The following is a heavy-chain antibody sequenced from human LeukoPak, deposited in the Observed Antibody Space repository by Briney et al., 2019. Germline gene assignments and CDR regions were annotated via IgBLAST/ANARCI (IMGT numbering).Heavy chain of an antibody. CDR3: VAEVEAADSPLGHLNFDS. J-gene: IGHJ4*02. D-gene: IGHD7-27*01. V-gene: IGHV4-39*01. CDR1: GGSISSSSYY. Sequence: SETLSLTCTVSGGSISSSSYYWGWIRQPPGKGLEWIGSIYYSGSTYYNPSLKSRVTISVDTSKNQFSLKLSSVTAADTAVYYCVAEVEAADSPLGHLNFDSWGQGILASVSS. CDR2: IYYSGST.